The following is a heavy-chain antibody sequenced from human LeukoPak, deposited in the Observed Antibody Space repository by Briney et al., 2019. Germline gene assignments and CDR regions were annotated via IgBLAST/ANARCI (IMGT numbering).Heavy chain of an antibody. CDR1: GFTFSSYA. Sequence: GGSLRLSCAASGFTFSSYAMIWVRQAPGKGLEWVSAISGSGGSTYYADSVKGRFTISRDNSKNTLYLQMNSLRAEDTAVYYCAKGVTTGKSVASLDYWGQGTLVTVSS. CDR2: ISGSGGST. V-gene: IGHV3-23*01. CDR3: AKGVTTGKSVASLDY. D-gene: IGHD1-1*01. J-gene: IGHJ4*02.